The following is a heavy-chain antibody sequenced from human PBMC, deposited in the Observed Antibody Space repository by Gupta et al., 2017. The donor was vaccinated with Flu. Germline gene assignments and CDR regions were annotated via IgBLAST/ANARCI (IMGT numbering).Heavy chain of an antibody. CDR2: IVSDGVAT. J-gene: IGHJ4*02. V-gene: IGHV3-23*01. CDR1: GFAFSSHG. Sequence: EVQLSESGGGLVQPGGSLRLCCVGSGFAFSSHGMNWVRQAPGKGLEWVSGIVSDGVATYYTNSVKGRFTISRDNSKNMLCLQMNSLRADDTAIYYCARDRAWLAFDYWGQGTLVTVSS. D-gene: IGHD6-19*01. CDR3: ARDRAWLAFDY.